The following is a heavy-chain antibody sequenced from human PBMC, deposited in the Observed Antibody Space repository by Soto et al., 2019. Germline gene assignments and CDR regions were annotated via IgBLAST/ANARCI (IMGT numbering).Heavy chain of an antibody. Sequence: GWSLRLSCATSGFTFSSYWMHWVRQAPGKGLVWVSRINSDGTTTSYADSVKGRFTISRDNAKNTLYLQMNSLRAEDTAVYYCARVAGRCSGGSCYSNFDYWGQGTLVTVSS. CDR1: GFTFSSYW. D-gene: IGHD2-15*01. CDR3: ARVAGRCSGGSCYSNFDY. J-gene: IGHJ4*02. V-gene: IGHV3-74*01. CDR2: INSDGTTT.